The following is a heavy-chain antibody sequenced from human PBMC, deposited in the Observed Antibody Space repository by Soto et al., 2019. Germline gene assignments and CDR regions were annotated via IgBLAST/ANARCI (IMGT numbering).Heavy chain of an antibody. CDR2: IYTRGST. V-gene: IGHV4-4*07. D-gene: IGHD6-13*01. CDR3: ARDTPPRYSSSWYRDYYYGMDV. CDR1: GGSISSYY. J-gene: IGHJ6*02. Sequence: SETLSLTCTVSGGSISSYYWSWIRQPAGKGLEWIGRIYTRGSTNYNPSLKSRVTMSVDTSKNQFSLKLSSVTAADTAVYYCARDTPPRYSSSWYRDYYYGMDVWGQGTTVTV.